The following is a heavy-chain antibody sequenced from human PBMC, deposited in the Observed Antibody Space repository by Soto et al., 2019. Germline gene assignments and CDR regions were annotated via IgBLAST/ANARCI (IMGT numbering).Heavy chain of an antibody. J-gene: IGHJ6*03. V-gene: IGHV3-23*01. CDR2: ISGSGGST. CDR3: AKGWGYSYGSYYYYMDV. Sequence: GGSLRLSCAASGFTFSSYAMSWVRQAPGKGLEWVSAISGSGGSTNYADSVKGRFTISRDNSKNTLYLQMNSLGAEDTAVYYCAKGWGYSYGSYYYYMDVWGKGTTVTVSS. D-gene: IGHD5-18*01. CDR1: GFTFSSYA.